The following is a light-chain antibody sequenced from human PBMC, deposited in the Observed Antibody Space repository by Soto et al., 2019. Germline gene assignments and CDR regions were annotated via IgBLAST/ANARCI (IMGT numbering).Light chain of an antibody. CDR3: QQRSNWPWT. CDR1: QSVSSY. Sequence: EIVLPQSPATVPLSPGERATLSCRASQSVSSYLAWYQQKPVQAPRLLIYDPSNRATGIPARFSRSGSGTDFNLTISSLEHEDVAVYYYQQRSNWPWTFGHGTKVEIK. V-gene: IGKV3-11*01. CDR2: DPS. J-gene: IGKJ1*01.